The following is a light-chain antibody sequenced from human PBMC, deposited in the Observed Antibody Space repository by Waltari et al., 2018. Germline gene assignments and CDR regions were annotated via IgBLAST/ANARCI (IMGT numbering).Light chain of an antibody. CDR1: SSDTAVYNY. J-gene: IGLJ3*02. V-gene: IGLV2-14*03. CDR2: DVQ. CDR3: SSHTRSSTRV. Sequence: QSALTQPASVSGSPGQSITISCTGSSSDTAVYNYVSWYQQPPAKAPKVILYDVQNRPSGVPDRFSGSKSGNTASLTISGLQDEDEADYYCSSHTRSSTRVFGGGT.